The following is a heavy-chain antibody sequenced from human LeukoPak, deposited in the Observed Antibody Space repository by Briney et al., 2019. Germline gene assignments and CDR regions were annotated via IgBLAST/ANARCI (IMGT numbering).Heavy chain of an antibody. V-gene: IGHV3-23*01. CDR1: GFTFSTNA. D-gene: IGHD5-12*01. CDR2: VSGGGDT. J-gene: IGHJ4*02. Sequence: GESLRLACAASGFTFSTNAMSWGRRAPGKRLEWVSAVSGGGDTFYSYSVKGRFTVSRDNSKDTLFLQMNSLRAEDTALYYCAKGAYDYIEMGYFDSWGQGTLVTVSS. CDR3: AKGAYDYIEMGYFDS.